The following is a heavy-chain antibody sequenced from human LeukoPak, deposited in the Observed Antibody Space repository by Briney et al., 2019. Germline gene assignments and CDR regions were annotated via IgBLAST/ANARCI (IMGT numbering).Heavy chain of an antibody. CDR2: TNPNSGGT. D-gene: IGHD3-22*01. CDR1: GYTFTGYY. V-gene: IGHV1-2*02. Sequence: ASVKVSCKASGYTFTGYYIRWVRQAPGQGLEWMGWTNPNSGGTNYTQKFQGRVTMTRDTSISTAYMELSRLRSDDTAVYYCARDLDYYYDSSGYWGQGTLVTVSS. J-gene: IGHJ4*02. CDR3: ARDLDYYYDSSGY.